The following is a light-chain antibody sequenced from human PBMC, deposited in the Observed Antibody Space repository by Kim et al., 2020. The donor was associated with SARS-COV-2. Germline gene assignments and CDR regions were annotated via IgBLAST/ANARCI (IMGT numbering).Light chain of an antibody. CDR2: SDN. CDR3: ATWDDSLHGVI. CDR1: GSNT. V-gene: IGLV1-44*01. Sequence: QSVLTQPPSVSGTPGQRVTISCSGSGSNTVNWYQQPPGTAPKVLIYSDNQRPSGVPGRFSGSKSGTSASLAISGLQSEDEADYFCATWDDSLHGVIFGGGTKLTVL. J-gene: IGLJ2*01.